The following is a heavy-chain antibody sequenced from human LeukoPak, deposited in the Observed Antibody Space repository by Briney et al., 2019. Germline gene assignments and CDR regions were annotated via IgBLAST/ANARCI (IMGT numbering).Heavy chain of an antibody. CDR1: GGSFSGYY. V-gene: IGHV4-34*01. CDR2: INHSGST. J-gene: IGHJ6*03. Sequence: SETLSLTCAVYGGSFSGYYWSWSRQPPGKGLEWIGEINHSGSTNYNPSLKSRVTISVDTSKNQFSLKLSSVTAADTAVYYCARGTIAARPYCSGGSCYPSYMDVWGKGTTVTVSS. CDR3: ARGTIAARPYCSGGSCYPSYMDV. D-gene: IGHD2-15*01.